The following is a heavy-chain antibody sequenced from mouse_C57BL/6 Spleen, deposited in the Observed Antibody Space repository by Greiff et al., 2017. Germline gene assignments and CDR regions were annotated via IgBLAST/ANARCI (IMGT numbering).Heavy chain of an antibody. CDR1: GFTFSSYA. V-gene: IGHV5-4*03. D-gene: IGHD4-1*01. CDR2: ISDGGSYT. Sequence: EVKLMESGGGLVKPGGSLKLSCAASGFTFSSYAMSWVRQTPEKRLEWVATISDGGSYTYYPDNVKGRFTISRDNAKNNLYLQMSHLKSEDTAMYYCARGGGLGDAMGCWGQGTSVTVSS. CDR3: ARGGGLGDAMGC. J-gene: IGHJ4*01.